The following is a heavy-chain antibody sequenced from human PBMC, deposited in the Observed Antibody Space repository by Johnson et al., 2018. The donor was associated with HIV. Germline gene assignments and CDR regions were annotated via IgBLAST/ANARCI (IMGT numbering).Heavy chain of an antibody. D-gene: IGHD6-13*01. Sequence: VQLVESGGGLVQPGGSLRLSCAASGFTFSSYAMHWVRQAPGKGLEWVAVISYAGSNKYYADSVKGRFTISSDNSKNTLYLQLNGLRAEDTAVYYCARAYGRGLGYRNSWRDAFDIWGQGTMVTVSS. CDR2: ISYAGSNK. CDR1: GFTFSSYA. CDR3: ARAYGRGLGYRNSWRDAFDI. V-gene: IGHV3-30*04. J-gene: IGHJ3*02.